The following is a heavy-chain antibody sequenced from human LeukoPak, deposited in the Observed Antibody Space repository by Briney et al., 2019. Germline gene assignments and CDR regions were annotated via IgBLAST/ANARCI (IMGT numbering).Heavy chain of an antibody. CDR1: GGTFSSYA. Sequence: GSSVKVSCKASGGTFSSYAISWVRQAPGQGLEWMGGIIPIFGTANYAQKFQGRVTITADESTSTAYMELSSLRSEDTAVHYCWGYCSGGSCYRFDYWGQGTLVTVSS. V-gene: IGHV1-69*01. CDR2: IIPIFGTA. D-gene: IGHD2-15*01. CDR3: WGYCSGGSCYRFDY. J-gene: IGHJ4*02.